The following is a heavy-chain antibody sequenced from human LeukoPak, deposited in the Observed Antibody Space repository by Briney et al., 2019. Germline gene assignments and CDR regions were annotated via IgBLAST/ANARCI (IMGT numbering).Heavy chain of an antibody. CDR2: MNPNSGNT. CDR1: GYTFTSYA. D-gene: IGHD6-13*01. J-gene: IGHJ4*02. Sequence: ASVKVSCKASGYTFTSYAMNWVRQATGQGLEWMGWMNPNSGNTGYAQKFQGRVTITRNTSISTAYMELSSLRSEDTAVYYCARGLTPAAAGDYWGQGTLVTVSS. CDR3: ARGLTPAAAGDY. V-gene: IGHV1-8*03.